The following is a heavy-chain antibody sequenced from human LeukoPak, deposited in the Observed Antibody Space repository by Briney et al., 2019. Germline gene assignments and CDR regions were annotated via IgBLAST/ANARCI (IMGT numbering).Heavy chain of an antibody. J-gene: IGHJ4*02. V-gene: IGHV3-21*01. CDR1: GFTFSSYS. CDR2: ISSSSRYI. CDR3: ARLSGSSTYYFDY. Sequence: PGGSLRLSCAASGFTFSSYSMNWVRQAPGKGLEWVSSISSSSRYIYYADSVKGRFTISRDNAKNSLYLQMNSLRAEDTAVYYCARLSGSSTYYFDYWGQGTLVTVSS. D-gene: IGHD1-26*01.